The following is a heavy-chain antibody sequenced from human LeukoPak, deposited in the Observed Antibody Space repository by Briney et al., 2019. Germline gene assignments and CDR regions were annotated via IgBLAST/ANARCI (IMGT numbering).Heavy chain of an antibody. CDR1: GYTLTELS. D-gene: IGHD2-21*01. V-gene: IGHV1-24*01. CDR2: FDPEDGET. CDR3: AAQERAYSRLFDY. J-gene: IGHJ4*02. Sequence: ASVKVSCKVSGYTLTELSMNWVRQAPGKGLEWMGGFDPEDGETIYAQKFQGRVTMTEDTSTDTAYMELSSLRSEDTAVYYCAAQERAYSRLFDYWGQGTLVTVSS.